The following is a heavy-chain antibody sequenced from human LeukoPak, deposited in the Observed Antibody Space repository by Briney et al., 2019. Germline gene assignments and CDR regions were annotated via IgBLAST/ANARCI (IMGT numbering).Heavy chain of an antibody. J-gene: IGHJ4*02. CDR1: GGSISSGSYY. Sequence: SETLSLTCTVSGGSISSGSYYWSWIRQPAGEGLEWIGRIYTSGSTNYNPSLKSRVTISVDTSKNQFSLKLSSVTAADTAVYYCARGGDYYDSSGRGFDYWGQGTLVTVSS. CDR2: IYTSGST. V-gene: IGHV4-61*02. CDR3: ARGGDYYDSSGRGFDY. D-gene: IGHD3-22*01.